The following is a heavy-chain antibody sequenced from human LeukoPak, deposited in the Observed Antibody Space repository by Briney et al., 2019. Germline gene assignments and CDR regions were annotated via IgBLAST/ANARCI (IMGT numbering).Heavy chain of an antibody. CDR2: IQHDGGRK. CDR3: AKDFGSGRYAFDI. Sequence: GGSLKLSCAASGFNIEGHNMHWVRQAPGKGLEWVSFIQHDGGRKWYVDSVKGRFTISRDNSKNTLSLQMNDLRLEDTAVYYCAKDFGSGRYAFDIWGQGTIATVSS. J-gene: IGHJ3*02. V-gene: IGHV3-30*02. CDR1: GFNIEGHN. D-gene: IGHD3-10*01.